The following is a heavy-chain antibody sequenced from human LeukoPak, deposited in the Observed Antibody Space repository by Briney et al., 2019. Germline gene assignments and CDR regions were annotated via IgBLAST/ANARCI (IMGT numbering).Heavy chain of an antibody. V-gene: IGHV3-30*18. Sequence: GGSLRLSCAPSGFTFSNYVMHWVRQAPGKGLEWVAVISSDGSNKYYADSVKGRFTISRDNSKNTLYLQMNSLRAEDTAIYYCTKTRGYCSGGSCFNFGYWGQGTLVTVSS. CDR1: GFTFSNYV. D-gene: IGHD2-15*01. J-gene: IGHJ4*02. CDR3: TKTRGYCSGGSCFNFGY. CDR2: ISSDGSNK.